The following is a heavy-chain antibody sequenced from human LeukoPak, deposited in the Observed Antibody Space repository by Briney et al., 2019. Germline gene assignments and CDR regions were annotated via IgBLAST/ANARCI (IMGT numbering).Heavy chain of an antibody. D-gene: IGHD4-11*01. CDR1: GFTFSDYY. CDR3: ASYSNYVDGWFDP. CDR2: ISSSGSTI. J-gene: IGHJ5*02. V-gene: IGHV3-11*04. Sequence: GGSLRLSCAASGFTFSDYYMSLIRQAPWKGLEWVSYISSSGSTIYYADSVKGRFTISRDNAKNSLYLQMNSLRAEDTAVYYCASYSNYVDGWFDPWGQGTLVTVSS.